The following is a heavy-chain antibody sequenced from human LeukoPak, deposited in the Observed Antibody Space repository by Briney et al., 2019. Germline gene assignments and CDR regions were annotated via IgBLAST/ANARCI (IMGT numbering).Heavy chain of an antibody. J-gene: IGHJ4*02. CDR1: GFTFSSYV. D-gene: IGHD3-22*01. CDR3: ARDLGFDSSGYYVFDY. V-gene: IGHV3-30-3*01. Sequence: GGSLRLSCAASGFTFSSYVMHWVRQAPGKGLEWVAVISHDGSNKYYADSVKGRFTISRDNSKNTLYLQMNSLRAEDTAVYYCARDLGFDSSGYYVFDYWGQGTLVTVSS. CDR2: ISHDGSNK.